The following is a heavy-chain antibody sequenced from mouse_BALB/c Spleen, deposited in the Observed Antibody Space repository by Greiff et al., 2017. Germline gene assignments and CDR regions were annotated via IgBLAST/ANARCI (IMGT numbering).Heavy chain of an antibody. J-gene: IGHJ4*01. D-gene: IGHD1-2*01. Sequence: QVQLQQSGAELVRPGASVKISCKATGYTFSSYWIEWVKQRPGHGLEWIGEILPGSGSTNYNEKFKGKATFTADTSSNTAYMQLSSLTSEDSAVYYCARGGRLPNYYAMDYWGQGTSVTVSA. CDR2: ILPGSGST. CDR1: GYTFSSYW. V-gene: IGHV1-9*01. CDR3: ARGGRLPNYYAMDY.